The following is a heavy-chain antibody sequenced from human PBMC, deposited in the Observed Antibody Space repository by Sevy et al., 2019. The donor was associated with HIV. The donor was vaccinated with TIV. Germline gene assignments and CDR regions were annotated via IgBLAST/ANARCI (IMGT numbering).Heavy chain of an antibody. CDR1: RGSISSSY. J-gene: IGHJ5*02. CDR3: AMTYYYESSGYWTFDH. D-gene: IGHD3-22*01. V-gene: IGHV4-59*01. CDR2: IYYSGSS. Sequence: SETLSLTCTVSRGSISSSYWSWVRQSPEKGLEWLGYIYYSGSSKYNPSLESRVSMSLDTSKKQFSLRLSSVTPADTAIYYCAMTYYYESSGYWTFDHGGQGTLVTVSS.